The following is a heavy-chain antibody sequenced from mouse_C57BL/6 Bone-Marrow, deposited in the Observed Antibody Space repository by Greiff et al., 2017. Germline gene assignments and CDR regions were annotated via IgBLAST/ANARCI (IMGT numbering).Heavy chain of an antibody. D-gene: IGHD3-2*02. CDR1: GFNIKDYY. Sequence: EVKLQQSGAELVKPGASVKLSCTASGFNIKDYYMPWVKQRTEQGLEWIGRIDPEDGDTTYAPKFQGKATITADTSSNTAYLQLISLTSEDTAVYYCASPRQLSLDYWGQGTTLTVSS. V-gene: IGHV14-2*01. J-gene: IGHJ2*01. CDR3: ASPRQLSLDY. CDR2: IDPEDGDT.